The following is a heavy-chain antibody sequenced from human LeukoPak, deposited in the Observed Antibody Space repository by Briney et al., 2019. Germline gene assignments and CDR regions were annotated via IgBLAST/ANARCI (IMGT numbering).Heavy chain of an antibody. D-gene: IGHD7-27*01. V-gene: IGHV3-23*01. CDR1: GFTFRSYA. J-gene: IGHJ4*02. CDR2: ISGSGGST. Sequence: GGSLRLSCAASGFTFRSYAMSWVRQAPGKGLEWVSGISGSGGSTYYADSVKGRFTISRDKAKNTLYLQMNSLRAEDTAVYYCAKDIDPPLYHLGTQFDYWGQGTLVTVSS. CDR3: AKDIDPPLYHLGTQFDY.